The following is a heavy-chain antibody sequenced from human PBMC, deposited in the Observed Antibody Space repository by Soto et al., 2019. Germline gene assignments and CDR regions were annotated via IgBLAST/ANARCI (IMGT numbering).Heavy chain of an antibody. V-gene: IGHV3-23*01. CDR3: ANHPRLPTNFDY. CDR2: ISGSGGST. D-gene: IGHD5-18*01. J-gene: IGHJ4*02. CDR1: GFTFSSYA. Sequence: GGSLRLSCAASGFTFSSYAMSWVRQAPGKGLEWVSAISGSGGSTYYADSVKGRFTISRDNSKNTLYLQMNSLRAEDTAVYYCANHPRLPTNFDYWGQGTLVTVSS.